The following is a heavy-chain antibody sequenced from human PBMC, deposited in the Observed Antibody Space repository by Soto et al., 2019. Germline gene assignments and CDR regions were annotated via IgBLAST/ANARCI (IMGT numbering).Heavy chain of an antibody. CDR1: GYSFTSYW. CDR3: ARLGAARYPNYYYYYMDV. V-gene: IGHV5-51*01. CDR2: IYPGDSDT. J-gene: IGHJ6*03. Sequence: PGESLKISCKGSGYSFTSYWIGWVRQMPVKGLEWMGIIYPGDSDTRYSPSFQGQVTISADKSISTAYLQWSSLKASDTAMYYCARLGAARYPNYYYYYMDVWGKGTTVTVSS. D-gene: IGHD6-6*01.